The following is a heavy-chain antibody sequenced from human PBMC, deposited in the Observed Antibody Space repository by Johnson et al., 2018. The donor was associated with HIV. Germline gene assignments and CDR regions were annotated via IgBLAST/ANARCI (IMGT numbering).Heavy chain of an antibody. CDR2: IGTAGDT. D-gene: IGHD2-2*01. V-gene: IGHV3-13*01. Sequence: VHLVESGGGLVQPGGSLRLACAASGFTFSSYDMHWVRQATGKGLEWVSAIGTAGDTYYPGSVKGRFTISRENAKNSLYLQMNSLRGGDTALYYCARDGVPPTIRGAFDIWGQGTMVTVSS. CDR3: ARDGVPPTIRGAFDI. J-gene: IGHJ3*02. CDR1: GFTFSSYD.